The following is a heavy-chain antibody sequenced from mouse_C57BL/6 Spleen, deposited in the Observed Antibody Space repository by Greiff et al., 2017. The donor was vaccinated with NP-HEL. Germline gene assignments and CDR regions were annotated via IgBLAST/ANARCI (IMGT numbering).Heavy chain of an antibody. CDR3: ARWGYSKENAMDY. D-gene: IGHD2-5*01. Sequence: QVQLQQPGAELVKPGASVKLSCKASGYTFTSYWMQWVKQRPGQGLEWIGEIDPSDSYTNYNQKFKGKATLTVDPSSSTAYMQLSSLTSEDSAVYYCARWGYSKENAMDYWGQGTSVTVSS. J-gene: IGHJ4*01. V-gene: IGHV1-50*01. CDR2: IDPSDSYT. CDR1: GYTFTSYW.